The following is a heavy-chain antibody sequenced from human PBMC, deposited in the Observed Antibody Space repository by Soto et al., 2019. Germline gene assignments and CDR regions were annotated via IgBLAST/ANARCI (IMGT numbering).Heavy chain of an antibody. Sequence: QVQLVQSGAEVKKPGASVKVSCKASGYTFTGYYMHWVRQAPGQGLEWMGWINPNSGGTNYAQKFQGWVTMTRDTSISPAYMELSRLRYDDTGVYYCARALTTSGYYYYGMDVWGQGTTVTVSS. CDR3: ARALTTSGYYYYGMDV. CDR2: INPNSGGT. J-gene: IGHJ6*02. CDR1: GYTFTGYY. D-gene: IGHD4-17*01. V-gene: IGHV1-2*04.